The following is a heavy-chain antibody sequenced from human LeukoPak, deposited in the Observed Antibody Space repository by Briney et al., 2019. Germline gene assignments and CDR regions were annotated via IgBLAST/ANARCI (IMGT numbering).Heavy chain of an antibody. CDR2: IWYDGSNK. V-gene: IGHV3-33*01. D-gene: IGHD6-13*01. CDR1: GFTFSSYG. J-gene: IGHJ4*02. CDR3: ARTNRIGSSCIDY. Sequence: GRSLSLSCAASGFTFSSYGMHWVRQAPGKGLEWVAVIWYDGSNKYYADSVKGRFTISRDNSKNTLYLQMNSLRAEDTAVYYCARTNRIGSSCIDYWGQGTLVTVSS.